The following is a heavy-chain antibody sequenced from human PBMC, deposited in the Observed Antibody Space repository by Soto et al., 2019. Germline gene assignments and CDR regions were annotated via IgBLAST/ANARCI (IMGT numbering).Heavy chain of an antibody. Sequence: QVKLVQSGAEEKKPGASVIVSCKASGYTFTQYSIHWARQAPGQRPEWMGWINAGNGDTKYLQQFQGRVTITRDTSANTVYMELGSLKPEDTATYYCARDVMRGQWLGGYWGQGTVVTVSS. D-gene: IGHD6-19*01. CDR3: ARDVMRGQWLGGY. CDR2: INAGNGDT. CDR1: GYTFTQYS. J-gene: IGHJ4*02. V-gene: IGHV1-3*05.